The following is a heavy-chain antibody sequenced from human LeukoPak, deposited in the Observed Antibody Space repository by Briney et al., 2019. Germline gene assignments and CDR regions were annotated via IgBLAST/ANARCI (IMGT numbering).Heavy chain of an antibody. Sequence: PSETLSLTCTVSGGSISCSSYYWGWIRQPPGKGLEWIGSIYYSGSTYYNPSLKSRVTISVDTSKNQFSLKLSSVTAADTAVYYCARVSRGGSYFDYWGQGTLVTVSS. CDR2: IYYSGST. CDR1: GGSISCSSYY. J-gene: IGHJ4*02. CDR3: ARVSRGGSYFDY. D-gene: IGHD1-26*01. V-gene: IGHV4-39*07.